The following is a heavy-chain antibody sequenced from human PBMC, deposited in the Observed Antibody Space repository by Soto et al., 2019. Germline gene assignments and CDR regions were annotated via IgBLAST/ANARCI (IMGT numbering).Heavy chain of an antibody. CDR3: ATRMTTAPY. CDR2: IYSGGGT. V-gene: IGHV3-66*01. D-gene: IGHD4-17*01. CDR1: LFIVSDNY. J-gene: IGHJ4*02. Sequence: EVRLVQSGGGLVQPGGSLRLSCAASLFIVSDNYMSWVRQAPGKGLEWVSLIYSGGGTAYAESVKGRFTISRDNSKNTLYLQMNSLKAEDTGIYYCATRMTTAPYWGQGTVVTASS.